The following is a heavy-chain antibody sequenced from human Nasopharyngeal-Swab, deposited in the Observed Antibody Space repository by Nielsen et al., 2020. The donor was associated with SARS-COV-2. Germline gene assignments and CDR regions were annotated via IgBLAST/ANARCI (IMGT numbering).Heavy chain of an antibody. V-gene: IGHV3-13*04. D-gene: IGHD6-19*01. J-gene: IGHJ6*02. Sequence: GGSLRLSCAASGFTFSSYDMHWVRQATGKGLEWVSAIGTAGDTYYPGSVKGRFTISRENAKNSLYLQMNSLRAGGTAVYYCARDLYSSGGKYYYYGMDVWGQGTTVTVSS. CDR3: ARDLYSSGGKYYYYGMDV. CDR1: GFTFSSYD. CDR2: IGTAGDT.